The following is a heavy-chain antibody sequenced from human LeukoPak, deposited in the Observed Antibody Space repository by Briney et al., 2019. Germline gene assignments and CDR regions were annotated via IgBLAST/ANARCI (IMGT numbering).Heavy chain of an antibody. CDR1: GFTFSSYS. CDR2: ISSSSSYI. Sequence: PGGSLRLSCAASGFTFSSYSMNWVRQAPGKGLEWVSSISSSSSYIYYADSVKGRFTISRDNSKSTVYLQMNSLRAEDTALYYCAIAKYCTTTYCSGAADYWGQGTPVTVSS. J-gene: IGHJ4*02. D-gene: IGHD2-8*01. CDR3: AIAKYCTTTYCSGAADY. V-gene: IGHV3-21*04.